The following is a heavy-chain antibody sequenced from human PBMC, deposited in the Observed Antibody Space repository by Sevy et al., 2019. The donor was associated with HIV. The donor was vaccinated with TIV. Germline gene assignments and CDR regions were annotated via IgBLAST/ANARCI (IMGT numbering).Heavy chain of an antibody. CDR3: VKEGGGEGGDH. CDR2: IQYDGSNK. V-gene: IGHV3-30*02. D-gene: IGHD2-21*01. J-gene: IGHJ4*02. Sequence: GGSLRLSCAASVFSFSSYGMHWVRQAPGKGLEWMSYIQYDGSNKDYADSVKGRFTISRDNSKNTLYLQMNSLRVEDTAVSYCVKEGGGEGGDHWGQGTLVTVSS. CDR1: VFSFSSYG.